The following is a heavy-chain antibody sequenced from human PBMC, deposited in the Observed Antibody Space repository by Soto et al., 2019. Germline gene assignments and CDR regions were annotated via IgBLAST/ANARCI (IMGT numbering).Heavy chain of an antibody. CDR3: AKSNYDIFPSGHF. D-gene: IGHD3-9*01. J-gene: IGHJ4*02. CDR2: INPNSGGT. CDR1: GYTFTGYY. V-gene: IGHV1-2*02. Sequence: ASVKVSCKASGYTFTGYYMHWVRQAPGQGLEWMGWINPNSGGTNYAQKFQGRVTMTRDTSISTAYMELSRLRSDDTAVYYCAKSNYDIFPSGHFWGQGTLVTVSS.